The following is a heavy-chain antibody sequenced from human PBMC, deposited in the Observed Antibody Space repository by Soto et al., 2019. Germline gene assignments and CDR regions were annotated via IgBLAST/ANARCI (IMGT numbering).Heavy chain of an antibody. CDR2: INPNSGGT. CDR1: GYPFTGYY. Sequence: GASVKVSCKASGYPFTGYYMHWVRQAPGQGLEWMGWINPNSGGTNYAQKFQGRVTMTRYTSISTAYMELSRLRSDDTAVYYCARAYYYDTSGYVAEYFQHWGQGTRVTVSS. V-gene: IGHV1-2*02. J-gene: IGHJ1*01. D-gene: IGHD3-22*01. CDR3: ARAYYYDTSGYVAEYFQH.